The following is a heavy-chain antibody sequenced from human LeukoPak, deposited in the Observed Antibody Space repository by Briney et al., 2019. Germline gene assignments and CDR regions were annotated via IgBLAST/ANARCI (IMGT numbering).Heavy chain of an antibody. CDR2: IYACGTT. D-gene: IGHD5-18*01. CDR3: ARVADRFGYNYGIDVYFDY. V-gene: IGHV4-4*07. J-gene: IGHJ4*02. Sequence: PSETLSLTCTVSGGSIKSYYWSWIRQPAGEGLEWLGHIYACGTTNYNPSLNSRVTMSVDTSKNQFSLRLASVTAADTAVYYCARVADRFGYNYGIDVYFDYWGQGTLVTVSS. CDR1: GGSIKSYY.